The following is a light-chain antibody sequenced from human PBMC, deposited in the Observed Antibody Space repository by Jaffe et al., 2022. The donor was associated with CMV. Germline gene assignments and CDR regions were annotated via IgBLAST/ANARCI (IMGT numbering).Light chain of an antibody. J-gene: IGKJ2*01. CDR3: QHYNSYYT. CDR1: QSISTW. V-gene: IGKV1-5*03. Sequence: DIQMTQSPSTLSASVGDRVTITCRASQSISTWLAWYQQKPGKAPKLLIYKASNLESGVPSRFSGSGSGTKFTLTISSLQPDDFATYYCQHYNSYYTFGQGTKLEIK. CDR2: KAS.